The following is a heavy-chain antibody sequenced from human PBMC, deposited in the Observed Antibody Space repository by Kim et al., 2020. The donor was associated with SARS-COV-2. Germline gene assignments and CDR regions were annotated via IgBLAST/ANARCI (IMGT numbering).Heavy chain of an antibody. CDR1: GGSISSGGYY. J-gene: IGHJ4*02. CDR2: IYYSGST. V-gene: IGHV4-31*03. CDR3: ARGGYSNYGEFDY. D-gene: IGHD4-4*01. Sequence: SETLSLTCTVSGGSISSGGYYWSWIRQHPGKGLEWIGYIYYSGSTYYNPSLKSRVTISVDTSKNLFSLKLSSVTAADTAVYYCARGGYSNYGEFDYWGQGTLVTVSS.